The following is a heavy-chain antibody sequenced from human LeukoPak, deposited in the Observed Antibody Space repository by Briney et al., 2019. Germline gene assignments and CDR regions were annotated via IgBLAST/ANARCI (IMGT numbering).Heavy chain of an antibody. J-gene: IGHJ4*02. V-gene: IGHV4-61*09. CDR1: GGSVNSAGHY. CDR3: AKSFYSSRWSFDS. Sequence: PSETLFLTCTVSGGSVNSAGHYWNWIRQPAGKGLEWIGHIYTSGSTDYNPTLKSRVTISVDTSKNQFPLTLNSVTAADTAVYYCAKSFYSSRWSFDSWGQGTLVTVSS. D-gene: IGHD6-13*01. CDR2: IYTSGST.